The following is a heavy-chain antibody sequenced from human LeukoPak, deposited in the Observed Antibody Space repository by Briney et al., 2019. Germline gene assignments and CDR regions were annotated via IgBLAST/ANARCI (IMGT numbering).Heavy chain of an antibody. J-gene: IGHJ5*02. V-gene: IGHV4-59*01. CDR3: ARTFTASASNWFDP. Sequence: SETLSLTCTVSGGSISRYSWSWIRQPPGKGLEWIGYISYSGSTSYNPSLKSRLTISLDTSTTQFSLNLTSVTAADTAVYYCARTFTASASNWFDPWGQGTLVTVSS. CDR1: GGSISRYS. D-gene: IGHD2/OR15-2a*01. CDR2: ISYSGST.